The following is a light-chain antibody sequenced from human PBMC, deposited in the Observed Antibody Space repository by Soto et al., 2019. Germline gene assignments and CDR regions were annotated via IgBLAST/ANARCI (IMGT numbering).Light chain of an antibody. CDR2: DAS. CDR3: HCYGTPAQ. J-gene: IGKJ3*01. CDR1: QTVDSDY. Sequence: VLPQPPGALGVPPGERATRSCRASQTVDSDYLAWYQQTPGQAPRLLIYDASVRATGIPDRFSAGGAGTDFTLNIRILETEDLAIYYRHCYGTPAQLGPSTKWDFK. V-gene: IGKV3-20*01.